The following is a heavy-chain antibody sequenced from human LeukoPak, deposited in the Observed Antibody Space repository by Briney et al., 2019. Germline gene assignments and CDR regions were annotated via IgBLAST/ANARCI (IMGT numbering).Heavy chain of an antibody. V-gene: IGHV3-23*01. CDR2: INKSGGST. CDR3: AKDEGGITMIEPNYYFDY. CDR1: GFTFSSYA. J-gene: IGHJ4*02. Sequence: GGSLRLSCAASGFTFSSYAMSWVRQAPGKGLEWVSIINKSGGSTNYADSVKGRFTISRDNSENTLYLQVNSLRAEDTALYYCAKDEGGITMIEPNYYFDYWGQGTLVTVSS. D-gene: IGHD3-22*01.